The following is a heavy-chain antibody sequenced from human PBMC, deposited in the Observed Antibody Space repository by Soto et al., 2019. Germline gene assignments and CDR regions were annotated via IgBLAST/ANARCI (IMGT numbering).Heavy chain of an antibody. CDR3: ACLHSWFDP. V-gene: IGHV5-51*01. Sequence: GESLKISCKGSGYSFTSYWIGWVRQMPGKGLEWMGIIYPGDSDTRYSPSFQGQVTISXXXXXXTXYXQXXXLKASDTAMYYCACLHSWFDPWGQGTLVTVSS. J-gene: IGHJ5*02. CDR2: IYPGDSDT. CDR1: GYSFTSYW.